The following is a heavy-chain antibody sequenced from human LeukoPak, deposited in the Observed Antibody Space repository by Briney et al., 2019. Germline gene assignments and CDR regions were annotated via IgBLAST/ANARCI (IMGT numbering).Heavy chain of an antibody. Sequence: GGSLRLSCAASGFTVSSNYMSWVRQAPGKGLEWVSVIYSGGSTYYADSVKGRFTISRDNSKNTLYLQMNSLRAEDTAVYYCASHSSGYYYFDYWGQGTLVTVS. CDR3: ASHSSGYYYFDY. CDR2: IYSGGST. V-gene: IGHV3-66*04. D-gene: IGHD3-22*01. J-gene: IGHJ4*02. CDR1: GFTVSSNY.